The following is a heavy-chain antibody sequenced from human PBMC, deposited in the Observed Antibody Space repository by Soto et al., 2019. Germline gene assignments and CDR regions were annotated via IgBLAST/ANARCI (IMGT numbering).Heavy chain of an antibody. D-gene: IGHD2-8*02. V-gene: IGHV4-59*08. Sequence: PSETLSLTCTVSGGSISSYYWSWIRQPPGKGLEWIGNIYYSGSTNYNPSLKSRVTISVDTSKNQFSLKLSSVTAADTAVYYCARHGGLSDYFDYWGQGTLVTVSS. J-gene: IGHJ4*02. CDR3: ARHGGLSDYFDY. CDR2: IYYSGST. CDR1: GGSISSYY.